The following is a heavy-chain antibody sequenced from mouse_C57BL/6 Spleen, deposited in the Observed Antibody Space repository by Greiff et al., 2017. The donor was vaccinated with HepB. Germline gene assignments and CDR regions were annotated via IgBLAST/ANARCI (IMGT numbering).Heavy chain of an antibody. J-gene: IGHJ3*01. CDR2: IDPETGGT. Sequence: QVQLQQSGAELVRPGASVTLSCKASGYTFTDYEMHWVKQTPVHALEWIGAIDPETGGTAYNQKFKGKAILTADKSSSTAYMELRSLTSEDSAVYYCTLKDYGNYVGFAYWGQGTLVTVSA. CDR3: TLKDYGNYVGFAY. CDR1: GYTFTDYE. D-gene: IGHD2-1*01. V-gene: IGHV1-15*01.